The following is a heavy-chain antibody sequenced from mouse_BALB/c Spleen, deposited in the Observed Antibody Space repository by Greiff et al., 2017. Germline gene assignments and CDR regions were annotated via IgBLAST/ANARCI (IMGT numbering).Heavy chain of an antibody. D-gene: IGHD1-2*01. V-gene: IGHV1-87*01. Sequence: VQLQQSGAELARPGASVKLSCKASGYTFTSYWMQWVKQRPGQGLEWIGAIYPGDGDTRYTQKFKGKATLTADKSSSTAYMQLSSLASEDSAVYYCARGGYYGFAYWGQGTLVTVSA. CDR1: GYTFTSYW. CDR2: IYPGDGDT. J-gene: IGHJ3*01. CDR3: ARGGYYGFAY.